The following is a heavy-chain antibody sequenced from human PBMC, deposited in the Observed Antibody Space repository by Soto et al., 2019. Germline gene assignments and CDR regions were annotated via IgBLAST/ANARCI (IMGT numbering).Heavy chain of an antibody. V-gene: IGHV1-2*02. Sequence: GASVKVSCKPSGYTFTGYYIHWVRQAPGQGLQWMGWVNTNSGVTDFSQEFRGRVTLTRDMSIDTAYMELGRLRSDDTAVYYFARATSGYSPLDYWGQGTLVTVSS. CDR3: ARATSGYSPLDY. J-gene: IGHJ4*02. D-gene: IGHD3-22*01. CDR1: GYTFTGYY. CDR2: VNTNSGVT.